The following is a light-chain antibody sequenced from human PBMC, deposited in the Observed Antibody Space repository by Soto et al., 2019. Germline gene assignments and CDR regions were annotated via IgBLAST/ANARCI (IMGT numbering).Light chain of an antibody. V-gene: IGLV1-51*01. CDR2: DNN. J-gene: IGLJ2*01. CDR3: GTCDSSLSAGVV. Sequence: QSVLTQPPSVSAAPGQKVTISCSGSSSNMGNNYVSWYQQLPGTAPKLLIYDNNKRPSGIPDRFSGSKSGTSATLGITGLQTGDEADYYCGTCDSSLSAGVVFGGGTKLTVL. CDR1: SSNMGNNY.